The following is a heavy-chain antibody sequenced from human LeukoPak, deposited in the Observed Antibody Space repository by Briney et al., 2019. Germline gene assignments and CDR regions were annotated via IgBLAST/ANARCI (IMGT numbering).Heavy chain of an antibody. D-gene: IGHD4/OR15-4a*01. Sequence: SDTLSLTCPISGGSISSYYWSRIRQPPATALEWIGYIYFSGTTNYNPSLKSRVTISVDTSKNQFSLSLTSVTAADTAVYYCAREDPQTRVPEGLDVWGQGTTVTVSS. CDR1: GGSISSYY. J-gene: IGHJ6*02. V-gene: IGHV4-59*01. CDR2: IYFSGTT. CDR3: AREDPQTRVPEGLDV.